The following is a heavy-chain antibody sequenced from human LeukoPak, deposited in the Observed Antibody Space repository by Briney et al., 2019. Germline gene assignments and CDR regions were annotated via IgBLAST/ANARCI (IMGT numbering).Heavy chain of an antibody. CDR2: ISYDGSNK. V-gene: IGHV3-30*04. CDR1: GFTFSSYA. D-gene: IGHD3-10*01. Sequence: GGSLRLSCAASGFTFSSYAMHWVRQAPGKGLEWVAVISYDGSNKYYADSVKGRFTISRDNSKNTLYLQMNSLRAEDTAVYYCARDPPLWFGELPFDYWGQGTLVTVSS. J-gene: IGHJ4*02. CDR3: ARDPPLWFGELPFDY.